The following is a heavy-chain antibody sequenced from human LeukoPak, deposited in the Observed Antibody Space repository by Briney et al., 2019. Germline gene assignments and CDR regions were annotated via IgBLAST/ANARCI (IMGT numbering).Heavy chain of an antibody. CDR1: GFTFNNYA. Sequence: GGSLRLSCAASGFTFNNYAMSWVRQAPGKGLEWVSTIGFGDDSAYYADSVKGRFTISRDNSKNTLYLQMISLRAEDTAVYYCTKDAPDSGGWFFFDSWGQGTLVTVSS. V-gene: IGHV3-23*01. CDR3: TKDAPDSGGWFFFDS. D-gene: IGHD6-19*01. J-gene: IGHJ4*02. CDR2: IGFGDDSA.